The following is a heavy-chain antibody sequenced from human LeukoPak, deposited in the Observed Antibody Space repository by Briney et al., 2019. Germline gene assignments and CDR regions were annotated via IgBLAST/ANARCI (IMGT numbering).Heavy chain of an antibody. CDR2: INPSDGSA. V-gene: IGHV1-46*01. CDR1: GYTFTSYY. Sequence: ASVKVSCKAFGYTFTSYYIHWVRQAPGQGLEWMGIINPSDGSANYAQKFQGRVTMTRDTSTSTVYMELSSLRSEDTAVYYCARDGGLVKRVANDWFDPWGQGTMVSVSS. D-gene: IGHD3-16*01. J-gene: IGHJ5*02. CDR3: ARDGGLVKRVANDWFDP.